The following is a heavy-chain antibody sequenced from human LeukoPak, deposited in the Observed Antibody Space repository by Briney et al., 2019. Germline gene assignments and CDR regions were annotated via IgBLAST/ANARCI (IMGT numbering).Heavy chain of an antibody. CDR2: TYYRSKWYN. D-gene: IGHD6-19*01. CDR3: ARDHSSGWYRGYYFDY. Sequence: SQTLSLTCAISGDSVSSNSAAWNWIRQPPSRGLEWLGRTYYRSKWYNDYAVSVKSRITINPDTSKNQFSLQLNSVTPEDTAVYYCARDHSSGWYRGYYFDYWGQGTLVTVSS. CDR1: GDSVSSNSAA. V-gene: IGHV6-1*01. J-gene: IGHJ4*02.